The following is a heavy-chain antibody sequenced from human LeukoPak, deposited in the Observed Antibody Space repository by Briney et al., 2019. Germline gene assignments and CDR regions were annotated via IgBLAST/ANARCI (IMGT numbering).Heavy chain of an antibody. CDR1: GGSFSGYY. J-gene: IGHJ4*02. Sequence: SETLSLTCAVYGGSFSGYYWSWIRQPPGKGVEWIGEINHSGSINNNPSLKSRVTISGDTSKNQISLKLSSVTAADTAVYHCARGSGDYGPLFDYWGQGILVTVSS. V-gene: IGHV4-34*01. CDR3: ARGSGDYGPLFDY. D-gene: IGHD4-17*01. CDR2: INHSGSI.